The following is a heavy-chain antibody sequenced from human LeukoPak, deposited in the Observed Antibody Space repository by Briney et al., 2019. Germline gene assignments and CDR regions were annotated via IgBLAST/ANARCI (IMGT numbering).Heavy chain of an antibody. D-gene: IGHD1-1*01. CDR1: GFTLSSYE. J-gene: IGHJ4*02. V-gene: IGHV3-48*03. CDR2: ITSDGSTR. CDR3: ARSTTTSLFDY. Sequence: PGGSLRLSCAASGFTLSSYEMNWVRQAPGKGLEWVSFITSDGSTRFYADPVKGRFTISRDNAKNLLYLQMNSLRAEDTAVYYCARSTTTSLFDYWGQGTLVTVSS.